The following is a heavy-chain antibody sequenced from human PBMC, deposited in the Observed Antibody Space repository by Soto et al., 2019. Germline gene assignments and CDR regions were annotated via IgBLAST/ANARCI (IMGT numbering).Heavy chain of an antibody. CDR3: AKDLIYYYDSSGYYLYGMDV. J-gene: IGHJ6*02. Sequence: GGSLRLSCAASGFTFSSYGMHWVRQAPGKGLEWVAVISYDGSNKYYADSVKGRFTISRDNSKNTLYLQMNSLRAEDTAVYYCAKDLIYYYDSSGYYLYGMDVWGQGTTVTVSS. CDR2: ISYDGSNK. V-gene: IGHV3-30*18. D-gene: IGHD3-22*01. CDR1: GFTFSSYG.